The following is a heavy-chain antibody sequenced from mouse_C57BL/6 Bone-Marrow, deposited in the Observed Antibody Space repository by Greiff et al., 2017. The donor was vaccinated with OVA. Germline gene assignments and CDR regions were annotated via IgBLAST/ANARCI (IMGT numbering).Heavy chain of an antibody. CDR1: GYTFTSYW. CDR3: AKGNYYGLDY. D-gene: IGHD1-1*01. J-gene: IGHJ2*01. CDR2: IDPSDSYT. Sequence: QVQLQQPGAELVMPGALVKLSCKASGYTFTSYWMHWVKQRPGQGLEWIGEIDPSDSYTNYNQKFKGKSTLTVDKSSSTAYMQLSSLTSEDSAVYYCAKGNYYGLDYWGQGTTLTVSS. V-gene: IGHV1-69*01.